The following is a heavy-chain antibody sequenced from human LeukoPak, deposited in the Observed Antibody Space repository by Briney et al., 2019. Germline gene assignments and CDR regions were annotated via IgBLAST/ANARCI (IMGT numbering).Heavy chain of an antibody. V-gene: IGHV1-46*01. CDR2: INPSVGST. CDR1: GYTFTSYY. J-gene: IGHJ5*02. D-gene: IGHD2-15*01. CDR3: ARTVRAESGRAAQPRSNWFDP. Sequence: ASVKVSCKASGYTFTSYYMHWVRQATGQGLEWMGIINPSVGSTSYAQKFQGRVTMTRDTSTSTVYMELSSLRSEDTAVYYCARTVRAESGRAAQPRSNWFDPWGQGTLVTASS.